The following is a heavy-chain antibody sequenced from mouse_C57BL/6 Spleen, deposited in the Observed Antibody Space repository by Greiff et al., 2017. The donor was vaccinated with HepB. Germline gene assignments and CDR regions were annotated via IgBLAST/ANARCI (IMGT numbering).Heavy chain of an antibody. J-gene: IGHJ3*01. V-gene: IGHV1-61*01. CDR2: IYPSDSET. CDR3: ARDVSYYCSSYFAY. D-gene: IGHD1-1*01. CDR1: GYTFTSYW. Sequence: QVQLQQPGAELVRPGSSVKLSCKASGYTFTSYWMDWVKQRPGQGLEWIGNIYPSDSETHYNQKFKDKATLTVDKSSSTAYMQLSSLTSEDSAVYYCARDVSYYCSSYFAYWGQGTLVTVSA.